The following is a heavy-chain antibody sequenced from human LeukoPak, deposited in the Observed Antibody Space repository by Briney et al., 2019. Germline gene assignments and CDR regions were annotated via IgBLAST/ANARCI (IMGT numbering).Heavy chain of an antibody. CDR2: TYYRSKWYN. Sequence: SQTLSLTCAISGDSVSSNSAAWNWIRQSPSSGLEWRGRTYYRSKWYNDYAVSVKSRITINPDTSKNQFSLQLNSVTPEDTAVYYCARDITVIAIQPYFDYWGQGTLVTVSS. D-gene: IGHD2-21*01. J-gene: IGHJ4*02. CDR1: GDSVSSNSAA. V-gene: IGHV6-1*01. CDR3: ARDITVIAIQPYFDY.